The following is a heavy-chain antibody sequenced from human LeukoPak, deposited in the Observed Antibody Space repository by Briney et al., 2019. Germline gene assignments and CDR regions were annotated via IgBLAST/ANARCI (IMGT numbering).Heavy chain of an antibody. CDR1: GFTFSSYA. V-gene: IGHV3-23*01. CDR3: ARVLKAPLPYYYGMDV. CDR2: ISGSGGST. J-gene: IGHJ6*02. Sequence: GGSLRLSCAASGFTFSSYAMSWVRQAPGKGLEWVSAISGSGGSTYYADSVKGRFTISRDNAKNTLYLQMNSLRAEDTAVYYCARVLKAPLPYYYGMDVWGQGTTVTVSS.